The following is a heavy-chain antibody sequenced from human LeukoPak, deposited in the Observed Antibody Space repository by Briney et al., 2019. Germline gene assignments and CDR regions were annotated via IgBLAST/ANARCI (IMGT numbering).Heavy chain of an antibody. CDR2: IYTSGST. Sequence: PSETLSLTCTVSGGSISSGSYYWSWIRQPPGKGLEWIGRIYTSGSTNYNPSLKSRVTISVDTSKNQFSLKLSSVAAADTAVYYCARSPYSNYYYYYYMDVWGKGTTVTVSS. CDR1: GGSISSGSYY. J-gene: IGHJ6*03. V-gene: IGHV4-61*02. CDR3: ARSPYSNYYYYYYMDV. D-gene: IGHD4-11*01.